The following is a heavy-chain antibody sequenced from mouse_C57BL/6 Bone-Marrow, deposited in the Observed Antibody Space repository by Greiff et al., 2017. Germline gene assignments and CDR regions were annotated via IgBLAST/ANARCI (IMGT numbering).Heavy chain of an antibody. J-gene: IGHJ1*03. CDR3: SRQVTTVLATKYFDV. Sequence: EVKLVESGGGLVKPGGSLKLSCAASGFTFSSYTMSWVRQTPEKRLQWVAAISGGGGNTYYPDSVKGRFTIPRDNDKNILYLQMGSLRSEDTALYYCSRQVTTVLATKYFDVWGTGTTVTVSS. D-gene: IGHD1-1*01. CDR2: ISGGGGNT. CDR1: GFTFSSYT. V-gene: IGHV5-9*01.